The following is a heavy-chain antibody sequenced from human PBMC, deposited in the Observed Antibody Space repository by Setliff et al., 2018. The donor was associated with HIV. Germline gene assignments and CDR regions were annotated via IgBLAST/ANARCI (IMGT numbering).Heavy chain of an antibody. V-gene: IGHV3-21*01. CDR2: ISSSGSYI. D-gene: IGHD2-2*01. CDR1: GFTFFDYA. J-gene: IGHJ3*02. CDR3: TRSHSTRDAFDI. Sequence: GGSLRLSCAAPGFTFFDYALNWVRQAPGKGLEWVSSISSSGSYIYYADSVKGRFTISRDHATSALYLQMDSLRAEDTALYYCTRSHSTRDAFDIWGQGTMVTVSS.